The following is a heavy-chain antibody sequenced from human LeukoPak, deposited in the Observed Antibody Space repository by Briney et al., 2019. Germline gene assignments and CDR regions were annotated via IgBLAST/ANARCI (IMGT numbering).Heavy chain of an antibody. CDR3: ARHPPQWLVEREYAFDI. J-gene: IGHJ3*02. CDR1: GDSITTTNYY. Sequence: SETLSLTCSVSGDSITTTNYYWGWVRQPPGMGLEYIGTINHSGSSNYSPSLKSRVTISVDTSKNQFSLKLSSVTAADTAVYYCARHPPQWLVEREYAFDIWGQGTMVTVSS. D-gene: IGHD6-19*01. CDR2: INHSGSS. V-gene: IGHV4-39*01.